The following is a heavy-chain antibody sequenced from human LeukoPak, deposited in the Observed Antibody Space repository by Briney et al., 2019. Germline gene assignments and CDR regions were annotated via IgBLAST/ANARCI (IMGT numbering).Heavy chain of an antibody. D-gene: IGHD1-26*01. CDR3: ARVSGSYLFAWFDP. CDR1: GYTFTSYG. V-gene: IGHV1-18*01. CDR2: ISAYNGNT. J-gene: IGHJ5*02. Sequence: ASVKVSCKASGYTFTSYGISWVRQAPGQGLEWMGWISAYNGNTNYAQKLQGRVTMTTDTSTGTAYMELRSLRSDDTAVYYCARVSGSYLFAWFDPWGQGILVTVSS.